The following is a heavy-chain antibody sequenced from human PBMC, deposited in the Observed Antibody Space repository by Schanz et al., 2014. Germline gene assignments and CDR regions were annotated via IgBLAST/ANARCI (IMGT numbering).Heavy chain of an antibody. J-gene: IGHJ3*02. CDR2: ISYSGST. CDR3: ARDRGHGDLPGDI. CDR1: GGSVSSGGDY. Sequence: QVQLQESGPGLVTPSQTLSLTCTVSGGSVSSGGDYWSWIRQHPGKGLEWIGFISYSGSTYYNPSLKSRVTISVDTSKNQFSLNLSSATAADTAVYYCARDRGHGDLPGDIWGQGTMVTVSS. D-gene: IGHD4-17*01. V-gene: IGHV4-31*03.